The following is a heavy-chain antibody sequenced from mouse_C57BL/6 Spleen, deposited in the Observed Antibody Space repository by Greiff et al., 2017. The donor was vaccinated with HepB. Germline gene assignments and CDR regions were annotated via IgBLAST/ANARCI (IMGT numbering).Heavy chain of an antibody. D-gene: IGHD1-1*01. V-gene: IGHV1-80*01. CDR1: GYAFSSYW. J-gene: IGHJ2*01. CDR3: ARRVLRSPYFDY. Sequence: QVQLQQSGAELVKPGASVKISCKASGYAFSSYWMNWVKQRPGKGLEWIGQIYPGDGDTNYNGKFKGKATLTADKSSSTAYMQLSSLTSEDSAVYFCARRVLRSPYFDYWGQGTTLTVSS. CDR2: IYPGDGDT.